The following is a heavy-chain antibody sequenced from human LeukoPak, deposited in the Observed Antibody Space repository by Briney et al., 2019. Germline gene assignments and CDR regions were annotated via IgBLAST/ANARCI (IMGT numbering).Heavy chain of an antibody. CDR2: IYYSGST. CDR1: GGSISSYY. V-gene: IGHV4-59*01. J-gene: IGHJ4*02. CDR3: ARAPPRRRLFDY. Sequence: SETLSLTCTVSGGSISSYYWSWVRQPPGKGLEWIGYIYYSGSTNYNPSLKSRVTISVDTSKNQFSLKLSSVTAADTAVYYCARAPPRRRLFDYWGQGTLVTVSS.